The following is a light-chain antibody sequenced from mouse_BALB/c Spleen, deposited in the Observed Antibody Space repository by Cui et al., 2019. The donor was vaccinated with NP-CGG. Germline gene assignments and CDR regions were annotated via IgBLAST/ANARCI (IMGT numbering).Light chain of an antibody. CDR1: TGAVTTSNY. V-gene: IGLV1*01. Sequence: AVVTQPSALTTSPGETVTLTCRSSTGAVTTSNYANWVQEKPDHLFTGLIGGTNNRAPGVPARFSGSLIGDKAALTITGAQTEDEAIYFCALWYSNHWVFGGGTKLTVL. J-gene: IGLJ1*01. CDR2: GTN. CDR3: ALWYSNHWV.